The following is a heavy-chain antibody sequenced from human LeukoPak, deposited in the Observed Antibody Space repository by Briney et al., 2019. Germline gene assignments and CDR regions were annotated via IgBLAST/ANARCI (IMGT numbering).Heavy chain of an antibody. J-gene: IGHJ4*02. V-gene: IGHV4-34*01. CDR1: GGSFSGYY. Sequence: PSETLSPTCAVYGGSFSGYYWSWIRQPPGKGLEWIGEINHSGSTNYNPSLKSRVTITVDTSKNQYSLKLSSVTTADTAVYYCARGHKIFYYGSGGFDYWGQGTLVTVSS. CDR3: ARGHKIFYYGSGGFDY. CDR2: INHSGST. D-gene: IGHD3-10*01.